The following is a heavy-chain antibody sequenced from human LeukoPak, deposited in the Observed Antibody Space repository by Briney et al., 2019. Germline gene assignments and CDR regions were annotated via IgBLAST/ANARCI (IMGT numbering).Heavy chain of an antibody. J-gene: IGHJ4*02. CDR3: ARDLVSVEGFDY. Sequence: PGRSLRLSCAASGFTFSSYGLHWVRQAPGKGLEWVAVISYDGSNKYYADSVKGRFTISRDNSKNTLYLQMNSLRAEDTAVYYCARDLVSVEGFDYWGQGTLVTVSS. D-gene: IGHD6-6*01. CDR1: GFTFSSYG. V-gene: IGHV3-30*03. CDR2: ISYDGSNK.